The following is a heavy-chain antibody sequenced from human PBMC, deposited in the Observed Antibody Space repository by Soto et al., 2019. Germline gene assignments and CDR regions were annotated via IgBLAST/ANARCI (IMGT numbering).Heavy chain of an antibody. J-gene: IGHJ5*02. Sequence: GGSLRLSCAASGFTFSSYGMHWVRQAPGKGLEWVAVISYDGSNKYYADSVKGRFTISRDNSKNTLYLQMNSLRAEDTAVYYCANGRQQPNWFDPWGQGTLVTVSS. CDR2: ISYDGSNK. CDR1: GFTFSSYG. D-gene: IGHD6-13*01. V-gene: IGHV3-30*18. CDR3: ANGRQQPNWFDP.